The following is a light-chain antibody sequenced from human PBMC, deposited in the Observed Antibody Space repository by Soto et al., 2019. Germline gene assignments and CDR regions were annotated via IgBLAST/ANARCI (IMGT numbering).Light chain of an antibody. Sequence: QTVVTQPPSASGTPGQRVTISCSGSTSNIGTNFVYWYQQLPGMAPNLLIYRDNQRPSGVPDRFSGSRSGTSASLAISGLRSEDETDYYCAAWDDSLSVVVFGGGTKVTVL. CDR3: AAWDDSLSVVV. CDR2: RDN. J-gene: IGLJ2*01. V-gene: IGLV1-47*01. CDR1: TSNIGTNF.